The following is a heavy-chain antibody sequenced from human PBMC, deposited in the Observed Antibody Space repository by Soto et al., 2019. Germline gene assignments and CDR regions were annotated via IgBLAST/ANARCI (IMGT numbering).Heavy chain of an antibody. V-gene: IGHV3-30-3*01. D-gene: IGHD6-6*01. CDR3: ARDAPGGSSFSGAYYSDY. CDR1: GFTFSSYA. J-gene: IGHJ4*02. Sequence: LRLSCAASGFTFSSYAMHWVRQAPCKGLEWVAVISYDGSNKYYADSVKGRFTISRDNSKNTLYLQMNSLRAEDTAVYYCARDAPGGSSFSGAYYSDYWGKGTMVIVSA. CDR2: ISYDGSNK.